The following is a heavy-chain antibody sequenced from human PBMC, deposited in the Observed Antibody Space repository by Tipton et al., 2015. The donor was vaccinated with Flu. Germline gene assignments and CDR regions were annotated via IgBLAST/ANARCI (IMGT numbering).Heavy chain of an antibody. D-gene: IGHD4-17*01. Sequence: QSGPEVKKPGESLRISCKGSGYSFTSYWIGWVRQMPGKGLEWMGIIYPGDSDTRYSPSFQGQVTISADKSISTAYLQWSSVKASDTAMYYCVRQPYLGDYGGYFDYWGQGTLVTVSS. V-gene: IGHV5-51*01. CDR3: VRQPYLGDYGGYFDY. CDR1: GYSFTSYW. CDR2: IYPGDSDT. J-gene: IGHJ4*02.